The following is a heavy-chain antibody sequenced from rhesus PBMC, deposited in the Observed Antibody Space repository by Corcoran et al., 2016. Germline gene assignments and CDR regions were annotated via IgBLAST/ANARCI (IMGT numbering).Heavy chain of an antibody. V-gene: IGHV4-122*02. CDR2: ITYSGST. D-gene: IGHD1-44*01. J-gene: IGHJ4*01. CDR3: ARDHRLGTS. CDR1: GYSISSGYF. Sequence: QVQLQESGPGLVKPSETLSLTCAVSGYSISSGYFWNWIRQPPGKGLEWIGYITYSGSTSYNPSRKSRVTISRDTSQNQFSLKVSSVTAADTAVYYCARDHRLGTSWGQGVLVTVSS.